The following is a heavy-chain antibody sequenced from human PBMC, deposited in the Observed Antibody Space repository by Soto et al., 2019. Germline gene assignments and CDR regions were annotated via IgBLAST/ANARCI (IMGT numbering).Heavy chain of an antibody. V-gene: IGHV1-18*01. D-gene: IGHD2-15*01. CDR3: ARKQDYCSGGSSYMSYFDY. J-gene: IGHJ4*02. CDR2: ISAYNGNT. CDR1: GYTFTSYG. Sequence: ASVKVSCKASGYTFTSYGISWVRQAPGQGLEWMGWISAYNGNTNYAQKLQGRVTMTTDTSTSTAYMELRSLRSDDTAVYYCARKQDYCSGGSSYMSYFDYWGQGTLVTVSS.